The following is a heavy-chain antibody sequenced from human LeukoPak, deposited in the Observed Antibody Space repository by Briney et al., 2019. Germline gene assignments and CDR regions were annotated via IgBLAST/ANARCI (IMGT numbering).Heavy chain of an antibody. CDR3: ARDSLYSNSYGHWFDP. CDR1: GFTFSSYE. CDR2: IGSSGSTI. J-gene: IGHJ5*02. D-gene: IGHD6-6*01. V-gene: IGHV3-48*03. Sequence: PGGSLRLSCAASGFTFSSYEMYWVRQAPGKGLEWVSYIGSSGSTIHYADSVKGRFIISRDNAKNSLYLQMNSLRAEDTAVYYCARDSLYSNSYGHWFDPWGQGTLVTVSS.